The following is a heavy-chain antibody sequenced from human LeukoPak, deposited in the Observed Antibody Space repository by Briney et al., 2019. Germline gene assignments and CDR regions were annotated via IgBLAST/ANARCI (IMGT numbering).Heavy chain of an antibody. CDR1: GGTFSSHA. CDR3: ARGWVAETTVVTAYNY. Sequence: ASVKDSCKASGGTFSSHAISWVRQAPGQGLEWMGGIIPMFGTANYAQKFQGRVTITAVESMRTAYMELSSLRSEDTAVYYCARGWVAETTVVTAYNYWGQGTLVTVSS. D-gene: IGHD4-23*01. CDR2: IIPMFGTA. J-gene: IGHJ4*02. V-gene: IGHV1-69*13.